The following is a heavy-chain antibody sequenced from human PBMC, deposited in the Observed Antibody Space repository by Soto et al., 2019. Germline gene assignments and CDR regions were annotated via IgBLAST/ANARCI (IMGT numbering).Heavy chain of an antibody. V-gene: IGHV1-8*01. J-gene: IGHJ4*02. D-gene: IGHD6-19*01. CDR2: MNPNSGNT. CDR1: GYTFTSYD. CDR3: ATGLYEYSSGPN. Sequence: GVSVKVSCKASGYTFTSYDINWVRQATGQGLEWMGWMNPNSGNTGYAQKFQGRVTMTRNTSISTAYMELSSLRSEDTAVYYCATGLYEYSSGPNWGQGTLVTVSS.